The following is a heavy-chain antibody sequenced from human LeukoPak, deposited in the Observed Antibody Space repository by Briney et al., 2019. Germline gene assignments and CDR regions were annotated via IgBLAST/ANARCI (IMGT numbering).Heavy chain of an antibody. CDR1: GGTFSSYT. CDR3: ARTGGFGVVTMYYFDY. CDR2: IIPILGIA. Sequence: SVKVSCKASGGTFSSYTISWVRQAPGQGLEWMGRIIPILGIANYAQKFQGRVTITADKSTSTAYMELSSLRSEDTAVYYCARTGGFGVVTMYYFDYWGQGTLVTVSS. J-gene: IGHJ4*02. D-gene: IGHD3-3*01. V-gene: IGHV1-69*02.